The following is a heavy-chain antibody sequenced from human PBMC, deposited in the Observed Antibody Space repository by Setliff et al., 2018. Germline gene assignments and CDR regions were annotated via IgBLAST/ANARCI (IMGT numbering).Heavy chain of an antibody. CDR3: VRPGGTTVVARHFDY. CDR1: GGSFSGYY. J-gene: IGHJ4*01. V-gene: IGHV4-34*01. Sequence: PSETLSLTCAVYGGSFSGYYWSWIRQPPGKGLEWIGQIHHSGYTNYNPSLKSRVTISIDTSRNQFSLELRSVTVADTATYYCVRPGGTTVVARHFDYWGAGILVTVSS. CDR2: IHHSGYT. D-gene: IGHD2-15*01.